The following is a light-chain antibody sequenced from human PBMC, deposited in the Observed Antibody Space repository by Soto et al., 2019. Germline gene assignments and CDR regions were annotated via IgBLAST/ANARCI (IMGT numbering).Light chain of an antibody. CDR3: LQHYAFPFT. V-gene: IGKV1-17*01. Sequence: DIQMTQSPSSLSASVGGRVTITCRASQDIGTSLDWFQQKPGTAPKRLIYTISDLQSRVPSRFSGGGSGTEFTRTISSLQPEDSATYYCLQHYAFPFTFGPGTKVHV. CDR2: TIS. J-gene: IGKJ3*01. CDR1: QDIGTS.